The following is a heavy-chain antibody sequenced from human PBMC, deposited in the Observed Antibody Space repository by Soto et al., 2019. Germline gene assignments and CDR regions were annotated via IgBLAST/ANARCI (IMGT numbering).Heavy chain of an antibody. Sequence: QVQLQESGPGLVKPSETLSLTCTVSGGSITPYYWIWIRQPPGKGLEWIGYIYFAGTTTYNPSLKSRVSMSLDTSENQFSLKLTSVTAADTAVYYCARLGGYLQAHDSWGQGTLVTVSS. CDR3: ARLGGYLQAHDS. V-gene: IGHV4-59*08. D-gene: IGHD3-22*01. CDR1: GGSITPYY. J-gene: IGHJ4*02. CDR2: IYFAGTT.